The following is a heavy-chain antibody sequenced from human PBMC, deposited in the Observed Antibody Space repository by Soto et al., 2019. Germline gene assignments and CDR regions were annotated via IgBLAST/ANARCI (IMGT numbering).Heavy chain of an antibody. V-gene: IGHV3-33*01. CDR3: ARIIIAARGTYMDV. D-gene: IGHD6-6*01. J-gene: IGHJ6*03. CDR2: IWYDGSNK. CDR1: GFTFCSYG. Sequence: GGSLRLSCAASGFTFCSYGMHWVRQAPGKGQEWVAVIWYDGSNKYYADSVKGRFTISRDNSKNTLYLQMNSLRAEDTAVYYCARIIIAARGTYMDVWGKGTTVTVSS.